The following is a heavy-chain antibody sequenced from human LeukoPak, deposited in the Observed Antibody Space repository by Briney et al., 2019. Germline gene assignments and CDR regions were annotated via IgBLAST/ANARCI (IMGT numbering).Heavy chain of an antibody. J-gene: IGHJ3*02. V-gene: IGHV3-74*01. CDR2: IKTDGSTT. Sequence: RAGGSLRLSCAVSGFTFSSSWMHWVRQAPGKGLVWVSHIKTDGSTTAYADSVKGRFTISRDNAKNTLYLQMNSLRAEDTAVYYCARGASLGYCSGGSCYGAFDIWGQGTMVTVSS. CDR3: ARGASLGYCSGGSCYGAFDI. D-gene: IGHD2-15*01. CDR1: GFTFSSSW.